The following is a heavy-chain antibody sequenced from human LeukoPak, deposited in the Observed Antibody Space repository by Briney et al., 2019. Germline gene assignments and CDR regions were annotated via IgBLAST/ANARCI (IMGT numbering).Heavy chain of an antibody. J-gene: IGHJ4*02. V-gene: IGHV1-2*02. CDR2: INPNSGGT. D-gene: IGHD3-10*01. Sequence: ASVKVSCKASGYTFTGYYMHWVRQAPGQGLEWMGWINPNSGGTNYAQKFQGRVTMTRDTSISTAYMELSRLRSDDTAVYYCARGAMVRGNSFDYWGQGTLVTVSS. CDR1: GYTFTGYY. CDR3: ARGAMVRGNSFDY.